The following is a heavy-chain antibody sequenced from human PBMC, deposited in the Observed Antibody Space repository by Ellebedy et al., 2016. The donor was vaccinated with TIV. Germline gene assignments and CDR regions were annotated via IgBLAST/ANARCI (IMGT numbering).Heavy chain of an antibody. CDR2: FDPEDGET. J-gene: IGHJ6*02. D-gene: IGHD4-23*01. Sequence: ASVKVSCXVSGYTLTELSMHWVRQAPGKGLEWMGGFDPEDGETIYAQKFQGRVTMTEDTSTDTAYMELSSLRSEDTAVYYCATFPPSYYGGNSEGRADVWGQGTTVTVSS. CDR1: GYTLTELS. CDR3: ATFPPSYYGGNSEGRADV. V-gene: IGHV1-24*01.